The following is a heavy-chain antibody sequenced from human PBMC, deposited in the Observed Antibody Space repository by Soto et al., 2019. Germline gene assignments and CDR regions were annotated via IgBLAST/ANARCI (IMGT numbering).Heavy chain of an antibody. CDR3: ARQGGAAAPYRYLYYYGMDV. J-gene: IGHJ6*02. Sequence: PGESLKISCKGSGYSFTSYWSGWVRQVPGKGLEWMGIIYPGDSDTRYSPSFQGQVTISADKSISTAYLQWSSLKASDTAMYYCARQGGAAAPYRYLYYYGMDVWGHGTPVTVSS. D-gene: IGHD6-13*01. CDR1: GYSFTSYW. CDR2: IYPGDSDT. V-gene: IGHV5-51*01.